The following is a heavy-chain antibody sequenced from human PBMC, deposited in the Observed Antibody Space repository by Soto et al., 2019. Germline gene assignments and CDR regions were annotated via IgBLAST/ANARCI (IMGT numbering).Heavy chain of an antibody. V-gene: IGHV4-4*07. Sequence: KPSETLSLTCTVSGGSISSYYWSWIRQPAGKGLEWIGRIYTSGSTNYNPSLKSRVTMSVDTSKNQFSLKLSSVTAADTAVYYCARDGNYDSSGYYPFDIWGQGTMVTVSS. CDR1: GGSISSYY. CDR2: IYTSGST. D-gene: IGHD3-22*01. CDR3: ARDGNYDSSGYYPFDI. J-gene: IGHJ3*02.